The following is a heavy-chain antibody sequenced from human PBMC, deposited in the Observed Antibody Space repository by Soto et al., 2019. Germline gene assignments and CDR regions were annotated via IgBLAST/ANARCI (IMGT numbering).Heavy chain of an antibody. J-gene: IGHJ4*02. CDR1: GYTFTSYG. V-gene: IGHV1-18*01. Sequence: ASVKVSCKASGYTFTSYGISWVRQAPGQGLEWMGWISAYNGNTNYAQKLQGRVTMTTDTSTSTAYMELGSLRSDDTAVYYCARVTVAGLREKPYFDYWGQGTLVTVSS. CDR3: ARVTVAGLREKPYFDY. CDR2: ISAYNGNT. D-gene: IGHD6-19*01.